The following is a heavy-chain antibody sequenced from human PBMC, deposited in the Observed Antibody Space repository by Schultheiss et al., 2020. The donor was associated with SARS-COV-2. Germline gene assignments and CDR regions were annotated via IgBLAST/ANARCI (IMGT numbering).Heavy chain of an antibody. D-gene: IGHD4-17*01. CDR3: AKEVGQIDYGDYDSYYYYGMDV. V-gene: IGHV3-30*18. J-gene: IGHJ6*02. CDR2: ISYDGSNK. CDR1: GFTFSSYG. Sequence: GESLKISCAASGFTFSSYGMHWVRQAPGKGLEWVAVISYDGSNKYYADSVKGRFTISRDNSKNTLYLQMNSLRAEDTAVYYCAKEVGQIDYGDYDSYYYYGMDVWGQGTTVTVSS.